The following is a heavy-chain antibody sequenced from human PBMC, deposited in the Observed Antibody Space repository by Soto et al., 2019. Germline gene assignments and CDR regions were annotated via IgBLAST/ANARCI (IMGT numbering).Heavy chain of an antibody. D-gene: IGHD3-10*01. Sequence: PSETLSLTCAVYGGSFSGYYWSWIRQPPGKGLEWIGEINPSGSTNYNPSLKSRVTISVDTSKNQFSLKLSSVTAADTAVYYCAETGVRGVIERDYWGQGTLVTVSS. J-gene: IGHJ4*02. V-gene: IGHV4-34*01. CDR3: AETGVRGVIERDY. CDR1: GGSFSGYY. CDR2: INPSGST.